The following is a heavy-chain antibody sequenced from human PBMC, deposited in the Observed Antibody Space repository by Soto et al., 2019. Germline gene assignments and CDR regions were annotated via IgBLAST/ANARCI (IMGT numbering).Heavy chain of an antibody. Sequence: DVQLVESGGGLIQPGESLRLSCAAFGLTISGKKYVAWVRQAPGKGLEWVSALYDVDGSFYADSVTSRFTTSSDSSKTALYLQMIDLKPDDTAVYYCATWNEREHAFDVWGQGTTVTISS. CDR3: ATWNEREHAFDV. D-gene: IGHD1-1*01. J-gene: IGHJ3*01. V-gene: IGHV3-53*01. CDR2: LYDVDGS. CDR1: GLTISGKKY.